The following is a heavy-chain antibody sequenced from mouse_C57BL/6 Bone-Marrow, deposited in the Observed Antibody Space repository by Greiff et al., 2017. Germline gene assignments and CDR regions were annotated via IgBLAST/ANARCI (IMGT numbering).Heavy chain of an antibody. CDR3: VRIPNYYGSSSWFAY. CDR1: GFSLSTFGMG. D-gene: IGHD1-1*01. V-gene: IGHV8-8*01. CDR2: IWWDDDK. Sequence: QVQLKESGPGILQPSQTLSLTCSFSGFSLSTFGMGVGWIRQPSGKGLGWLAHIWWDDDKYYNPALKSRLTISKDTSKNQLFLKIANVDTADTATYYCVRIPNYYGSSSWFAYWGQGTLVTVSA. J-gene: IGHJ3*01.